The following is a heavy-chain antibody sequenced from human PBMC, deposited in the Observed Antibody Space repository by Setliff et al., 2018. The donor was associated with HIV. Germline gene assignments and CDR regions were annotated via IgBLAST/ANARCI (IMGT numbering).Heavy chain of an antibody. Sequence: GGSLRLSCAASGFTFSSYWMHWVRQAPGKGLVYVSHINGDGSDTHYADTVQGRFTISRDNSKNTLYLQMNSLRAEDTAVYYCAKDGDMPFDYWGQGTLVTVSS. V-gene: IGHV3-74*01. J-gene: IGHJ4*02. CDR1: GFTFSSYW. D-gene: IGHD2-2*01. CDR2: INGDGSDT. CDR3: AKDGDMPFDY.